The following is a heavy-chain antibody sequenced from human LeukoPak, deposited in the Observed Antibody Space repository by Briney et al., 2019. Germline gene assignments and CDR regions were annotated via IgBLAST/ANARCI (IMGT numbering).Heavy chain of an antibody. J-gene: IGHJ4*02. CDR2: IVPIFGTA. CDR3: ASSSPYGDYGKDDY. Sequence: SVKVSCKASGGTFSSYAISWVRQAPGQGLEWMGRIVPIFGTANYAQKFQGRVTITTDGSTSTAYMELSSLRSEDTAVYYCASSSPYGDYGKDDYWGQGTLVTVSS. D-gene: IGHD4-17*01. V-gene: IGHV1-69*05. CDR1: GGTFSSYA.